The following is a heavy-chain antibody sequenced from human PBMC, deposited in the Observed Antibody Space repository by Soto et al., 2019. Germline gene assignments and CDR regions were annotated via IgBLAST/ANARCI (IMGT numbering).Heavy chain of an antibody. CDR1: GYSFTKYW. J-gene: IGHJ1*01. D-gene: IGHD7-27*01. CDR3: ATNRGTNWGY. Sequence: VESLTTSCKGPGYSFTKYWTVWVRQMPGKGLEWMGIIYPGNSDIRYRPSFQGQVIISADKSISTTYLQWTSLRASDTAIYYCATNRGTNWGYWAQGTLVTAPQ. V-gene: IGHV5-51*01. CDR2: IYPGNSDI.